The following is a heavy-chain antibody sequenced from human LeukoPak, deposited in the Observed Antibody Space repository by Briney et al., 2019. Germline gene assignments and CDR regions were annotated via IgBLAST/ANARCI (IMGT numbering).Heavy chain of an antibody. Sequence: GGSLRLSCAASGFTFSSYAMSWVRQAPGKGLEWVSAISGSGGSTYYADSVKGRFTISRDNSKNTLYLQMNSLRAEDTAVYYCAKTMHSLRYSDWNFDYWGQGTLVTVSS. CDR3: AKTMHSLRYSDWNFDY. D-gene: IGHD3-9*01. CDR1: GFTFSSYA. V-gene: IGHV3-23*01. J-gene: IGHJ4*02. CDR2: ISGSGGST.